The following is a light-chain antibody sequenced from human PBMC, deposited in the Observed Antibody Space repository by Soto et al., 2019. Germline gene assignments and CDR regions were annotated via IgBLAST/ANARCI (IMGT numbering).Light chain of an antibody. CDR1: QSLLHRNGNNY. Sequence: DIVMTQSPLSLPVTPGEPASISCRSSQSLLHRNGNNYLDWYLQKPGQSPQVLIYLGSNRASGVPERFSGSGSGTDFTLQISRVEAEDVGVYYCMQALHTPQTFGQGTKLEIK. CDR3: MQALHTPQT. V-gene: IGKV2-28*01. CDR2: LGS. J-gene: IGKJ2*01.